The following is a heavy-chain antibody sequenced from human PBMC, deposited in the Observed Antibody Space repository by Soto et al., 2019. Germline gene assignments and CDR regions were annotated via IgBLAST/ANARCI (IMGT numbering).Heavy chain of an antibody. CDR2: ISGSGGST. CDR3: VSLRTTVARNDNFDY. D-gene: IGHD4-17*01. Sequence: GGSLRLSCAASGFTFSSYAMSWVRQAPGKGLEWVSAISGSGGSTYYADSVKGRFTISRDNSKNTLYLQMNSLRAEDTAVYYCVSLRTTVARNDNFDYWGQGTLVTVSS. CDR1: GFTFSSYA. J-gene: IGHJ4*02. V-gene: IGHV3-23*01.